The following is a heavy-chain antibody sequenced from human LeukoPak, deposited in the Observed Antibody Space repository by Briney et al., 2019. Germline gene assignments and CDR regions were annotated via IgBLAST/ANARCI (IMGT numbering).Heavy chain of an antibody. Sequence: SETLSLTCTVSGYSVSSGYYWGWIRQPPGKGLEWIGSIYHSGSTYYNPSLKSRVTISVDTSKNQFSLKLSSVTAADTAVYYCARGRRDVVVVAARRYGGWFDPWGQGTLVTVSS. CDR1: GYSVSSGYY. CDR2: IYHSGST. J-gene: IGHJ5*02. D-gene: IGHD2-15*01. V-gene: IGHV4-38-2*02. CDR3: ARGRRDVVVVAARRYGGWFDP.